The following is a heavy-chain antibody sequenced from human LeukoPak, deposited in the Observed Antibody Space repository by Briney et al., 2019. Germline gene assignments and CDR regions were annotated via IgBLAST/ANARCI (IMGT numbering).Heavy chain of an antibody. V-gene: IGHV1-69*06. CDR2: SIPIFGTA. D-gene: IGHD3-16*01. CDR3: ARGLGTGGYFDY. CDR1: GGTFSSYA. J-gene: IGHJ4*02. Sequence: GASVKVSCKASGGTFSSYAISWVRQPPGQGREWRGGSIPIFGTANYAQKFQGRVTITADNSTRTAYMELSSLRYEDTAVYYCARGLGTGGYFDYWGQGTLVTVSS.